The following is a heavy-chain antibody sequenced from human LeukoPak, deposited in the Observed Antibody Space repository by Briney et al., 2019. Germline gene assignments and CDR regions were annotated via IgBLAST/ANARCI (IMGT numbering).Heavy chain of an antibody. CDR2: INHSGTT. CDR3: ARGDVNTAMVFDY. CDR1: GGSFSGYY. J-gene: IGHJ4*02. V-gene: IGHV4-34*01. Sequence: PSETLSLTCAVYGGSFSGYYWSWIRQPPGKGLEWIAEINHSGTTNYNPSLKSRVTISVDTSKNQFSLELSSVTAADTAVYFCARGDVNTAMVFDYWGQGTLVTVSS. D-gene: IGHD5-18*01.